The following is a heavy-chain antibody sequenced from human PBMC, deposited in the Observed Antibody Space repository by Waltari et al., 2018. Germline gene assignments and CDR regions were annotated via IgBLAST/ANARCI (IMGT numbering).Heavy chain of an antibody. CDR1: GFTVSNNY. CDR2: IYSGGST. Sequence: EVQLVESGGGLIQPGGSLRLSWSVSGFTVSNNYMSWARQAPGMGLEWVSVIYSGGSTYYADSVKGRFTISRDSSENTVYLQMSSLRAEDTALYYCARFDFRTGSYYWGQGTLVTVSS. V-gene: IGHV3-53*01. J-gene: IGHJ4*02. D-gene: IGHD3-3*01. CDR3: ARFDFRTGSYY.